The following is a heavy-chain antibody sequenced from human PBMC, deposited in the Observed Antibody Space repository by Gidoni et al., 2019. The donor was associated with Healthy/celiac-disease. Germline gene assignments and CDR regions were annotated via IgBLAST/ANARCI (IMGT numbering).Heavy chain of an antibody. V-gene: IGHV3-23*01. D-gene: IGHD3-10*01. CDR2: ISGSGGST. CDR3: AKRFPRESGY. J-gene: IGHJ4*02. Sequence: LEWVSAISGSGGSTYYADSVKGRFTISRDNSKNTLYLQMNSLRAEDTAVYYCAKRFPRESGYWGQGTLVTVSS.